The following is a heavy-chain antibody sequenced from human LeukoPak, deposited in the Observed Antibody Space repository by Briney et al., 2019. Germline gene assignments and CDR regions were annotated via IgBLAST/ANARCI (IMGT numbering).Heavy chain of an antibody. CDR1: GYSITGGYY. CDR3: ARGLVESGHAWFDP. CDR2: IYHSGST. D-gene: IGHD2-2*01. V-gene: IGHV4-38-2*02. Sequence: SETLSLTCTVSGYSITGGYYWGWIRQPPGKGLEWIGSIYHSGSTYYNPSLKSRVAISIDTSKNYFSLKVNSVTAADTAVYYCARGLVESGHAWFDPWGQGTLVTVSS. J-gene: IGHJ5*02.